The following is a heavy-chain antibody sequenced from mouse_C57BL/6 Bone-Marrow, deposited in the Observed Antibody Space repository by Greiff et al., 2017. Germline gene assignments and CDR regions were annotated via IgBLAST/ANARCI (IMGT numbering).Heavy chain of an antibody. J-gene: IGHJ4*01. CDR2: IWRGGST. D-gene: IGHD1-1*01. CDR1: GFSLTSYG. CDR3: AKNIREEYYGSSYYAMDY. Sequence: QVQLKESGPGLVQPSQSLSITCTVSGFSLTSYGVHWVRQSPGKGLEWLGVIWRGGSTDYNAAFMSRLSITKDNSKSQVFFKMNSLQADDTAIYYCAKNIREEYYGSSYYAMDYWGQGTSVTVSS. V-gene: IGHV2-5*01.